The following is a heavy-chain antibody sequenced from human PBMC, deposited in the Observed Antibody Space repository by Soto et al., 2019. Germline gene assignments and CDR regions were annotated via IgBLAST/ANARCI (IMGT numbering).Heavy chain of an antibody. V-gene: IGHV5-51*01. Sequence: GESLKISCKGSGYSFTSYWIGWVRQMPGKGLEWMGIIYPGDSDTRYSPSFQGQVTISADKSISTAYLQWSSLKASDTAMYYCATSGYDDHYYYYGMDVWGQGTTVTVSS. J-gene: IGHJ6*02. CDR3: ATSGYDDHYYYYGMDV. CDR1: GYSFTSYW. D-gene: IGHD5-12*01. CDR2: IYPGDSDT.